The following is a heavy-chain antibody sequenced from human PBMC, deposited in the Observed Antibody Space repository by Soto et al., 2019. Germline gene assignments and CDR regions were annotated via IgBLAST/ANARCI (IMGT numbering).Heavy chain of an antibody. J-gene: IGHJ4*02. CDR1: GFLFNTYW. D-gene: IGHD3-9*01. V-gene: IGHV3-74*01. Sequence: EVQLVESGGGFVQPGGSLRLSCAASGFLFNTYWMFWVRQAPRKGLLWVSRIKSDGSSTNYADSVKGRFTISRDNAKNTLYLQMTSLKAEDTAVYYCAIGGGDYNYLDYWGQGILVTVSS. CDR3: AIGGGDYNYLDY. CDR2: IKSDGSST.